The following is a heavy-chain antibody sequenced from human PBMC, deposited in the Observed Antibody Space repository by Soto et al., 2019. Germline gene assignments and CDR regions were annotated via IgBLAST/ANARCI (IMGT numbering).Heavy chain of an antibody. J-gene: IGHJ4*02. CDR2: IKKDGSET. CDR1: GFTFSSYW. CDR3: ARGAGWESDY. D-gene: IGHD1-26*01. V-gene: IGHV3-7*03. Sequence: EVQLVESGGGLVQPRGSLRLSCAASGFTFSSYWMSWVRQAPGMGLEWLAIIKKDGSETHYVDAVKGRFTISRDNAKNSLFLQMNSLRTDATAVYYCARGAGWESDYWGQGTLVTVSS.